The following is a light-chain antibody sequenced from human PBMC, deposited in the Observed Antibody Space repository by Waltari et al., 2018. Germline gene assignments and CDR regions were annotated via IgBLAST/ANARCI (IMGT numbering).Light chain of an antibody. CDR3: QQYNSYSRT. CDR2: KAS. V-gene: IGKV3-15*01. J-gene: IGKJ2*01. Sequence: EIVMTQSPATLSVSPGERATLPCRASQSVSSNLAWYQQKPGQAPRLLIYKASSLESGVPSRFSGSGSGTEFTLTISSLQPDDFATYYCQQYNSYSRTFGQGTKLEIK. CDR1: QSVSSN.